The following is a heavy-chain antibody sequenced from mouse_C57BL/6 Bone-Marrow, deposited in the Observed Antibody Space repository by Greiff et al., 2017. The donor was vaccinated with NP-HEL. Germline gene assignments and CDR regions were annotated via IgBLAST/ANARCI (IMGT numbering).Heavy chain of an antibody. CDR1: GFTFSSYG. CDR2: ISSGGSYT. V-gene: IGHV5-6*01. Sequence: EVKVVESGGDLVKPGGSLKLSCAASGFTFSSYGMSWVRQTPDKRLEWVATISSGGSYTYYPDSVKGRFTISRDNAKNTLYLQMSSLKSEDTAMYYCASPLITTVADYWGQGTTLTVSS. CDR3: ASPLITTVADY. D-gene: IGHD1-1*01. J-gene: IGHJ2*01.